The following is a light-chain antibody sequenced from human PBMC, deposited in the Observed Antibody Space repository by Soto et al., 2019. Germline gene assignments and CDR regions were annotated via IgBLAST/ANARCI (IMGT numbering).Light chain of an antibody. CDR2: DAS. V-gene: IGKV3-11*01. Sequence: EIVLTQSPATPSLSPGVRATLSCRASQSVSSYLAWYQQKPGQAPRLLIYDASNRTTGIPARFSGSGSGTDFTLTISSLEPEDFAVYYCQQRSNWPWTFGQGTKVDIK. CDR1: QSVSSY. CDR3: QQRSNWPWT. J-gene: IGKJ1*01.